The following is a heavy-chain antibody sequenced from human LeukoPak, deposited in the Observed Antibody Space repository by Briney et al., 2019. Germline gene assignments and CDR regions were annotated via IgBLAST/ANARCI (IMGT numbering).Heavy chain of an antibody. Sequence: GGSLRLSCAASGFTFSSYGMHWVRQAPGKGLEWVAVISYDESNKYYADSVKGRFTISRDNSKNTLYLQMNSLRAEDTAVYYCASPVFFDIWGQGTMVTVSS. CDR3: ASPVFFDI. J-gene: IGHJ3*02. V-gene: IGHV3-30*03. CDR1: GFTFSSYG. CDR2: ISYDESNK. D-gene: IGHD1-14*01.